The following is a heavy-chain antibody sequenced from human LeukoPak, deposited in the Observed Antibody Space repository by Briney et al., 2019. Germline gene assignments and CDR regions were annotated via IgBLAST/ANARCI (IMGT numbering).Heavy chain of an antibody. CDR3: ARSPNDYDFWSGYYAFDP. J-gene: IGHJ5*02. V-gene: IGHV3-7*01. Sequence: GGSLRLSCAASEFTFNNYWMSWVRQAPGKGLEWVANIKQDGSEKYYVDSVKGRFTISRDNAKNSLYLQMNSLRAEDTAVYYCARSPNDYDFWSGYYAFDPWGQGTLVTVSS. D-gene: IGHD3-3*01. CDR1: EFTFNNYW. CDR2: IKQDGSEK.